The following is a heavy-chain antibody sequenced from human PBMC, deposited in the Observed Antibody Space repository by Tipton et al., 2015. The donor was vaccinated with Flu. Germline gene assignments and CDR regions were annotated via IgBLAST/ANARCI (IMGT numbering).Heavy chain of an antibody. CDR2: IYYSGST. CDR1: GDSISSYY. Sequence: TLSPTCTVSGDSISSYYWSWIRQPPGKGLEWIAYIYYSGSTNYNPSLKSRVTISVDTSKNQFSLKLSSVTAADTAVYYCARYKSSGSVGPFDYWGQGTLVTVSS. D-gene: IGHD3-22*01. CDR3: ARYKSSGSVGPFDY. J-gene: IGHJ4*02. V-gene: IGHV4-59*01.